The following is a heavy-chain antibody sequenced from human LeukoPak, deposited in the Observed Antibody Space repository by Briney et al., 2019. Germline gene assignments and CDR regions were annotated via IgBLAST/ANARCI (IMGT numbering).Heavy chain of an antibody. CDR2: INAGNGNR. CDR1: GYTFTNYA. D-gene: IGHD5-12*01. Sequence: EASVKVSCKASGYTFTNYAIHWVRQAPGQRLEWMGWINAGNGNREYSEKFQGRVTITRDTSASTAYMELSSLRSEDTAVYYCARDTITDLDYWGQGTLVTVSS. J-gene: IGHJ4*02. CDR3: ARDTITDLDY. V-gene: IGHV1-3*01.